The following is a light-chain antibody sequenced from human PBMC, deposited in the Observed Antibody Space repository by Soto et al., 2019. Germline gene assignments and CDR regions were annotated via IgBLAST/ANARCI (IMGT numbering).Light chain of an antibody. Sequence: QLVLTQSSSASASLGSSVKLTCTLSSGHSSNNIAWHQQEPGKAPRFLMKLDGSGSHNKGSGVPDRFSGSSSGADRYLTISNLQSEDEADYYRETWDRITRVFGGGTKLTVL. CDR1: SGHSSNN. CDR2: LDGSGSH. J-gene: IGLJ3*02. CDR3: ETWDRITRV. V-gene: IGLV4-60*03.